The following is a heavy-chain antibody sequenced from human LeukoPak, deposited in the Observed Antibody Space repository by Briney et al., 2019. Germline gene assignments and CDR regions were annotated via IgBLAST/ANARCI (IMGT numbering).Heavy chain of an antibody. D-gene: IGHD5-18*01. J-gene: IGHJ4*02. Sequence: GGSLRLSCTASGFTFSSYGMNWVRQAPGKGLEWLSYLSNTNMIHYAESVKGRFTISRDNAKNSLYLQIDGLRGEDTAVYYCARRGDTPMIGDYWGQGTLVTVSS. V-gene: IGHV3-48*01. CDR2: LSNTNMI. CDR3: ARRGDTPMIGDY. CDR1: GFTFSSYG.